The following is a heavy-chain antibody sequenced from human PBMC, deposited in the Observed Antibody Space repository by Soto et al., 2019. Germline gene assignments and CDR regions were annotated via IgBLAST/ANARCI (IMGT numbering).Heavy chain of an antibody. J-gene: IGHJ4*02. CDR1: GVSIISHY. CDR2: IYAGGST. Sequence: EVQLVESGGGLIQPGGSLRLSCAASGVSIISHYMSWVRQAPGKGLEWISLIYAGGSTFYADSVKGRFTISRDNSKNTLEPQMGRPTAEDTAVYFWAGGENGYNKFYFDFWGQGTLVTVSS. V-gene: IGHV3-53*01. CDR3: AGGENGYNKFYFDF. D-gene: IGHD5-12*01.